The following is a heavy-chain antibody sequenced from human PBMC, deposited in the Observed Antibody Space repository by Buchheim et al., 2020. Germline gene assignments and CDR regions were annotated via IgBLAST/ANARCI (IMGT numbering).Heavy chain of an antibody. D-gene: IGHD3-10*01. V-gene: IGHV3-23*01. CDR2: MSGSGRNT. CDR3: AKDRQLWLGAHEY. Sequence: EVQLLESGGALVQPGGSLRLSCAASGFSFSNYAMTWVRQAPGKGLEWVSAMSGSGRNTHYADSVKGRFTISRDNSKNTLHLQMNSLRAEDTAVYYCAKDRQLWLGAHEYWGQGTL. J-gene: IGHJ4*02. CDR1: GFSFSNYA.